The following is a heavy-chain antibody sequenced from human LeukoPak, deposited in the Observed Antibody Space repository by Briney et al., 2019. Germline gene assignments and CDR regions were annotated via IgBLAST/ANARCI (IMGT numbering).Heavy chain of an antibody. D-gene: IGHD2-8*02. V-gene: IGHV4-38-2*02. J-gene: IGHJ4*02. CDR3: ARGFWSRYFDY. CDR2: IYHSGST. Sequence: PSETLSLTCTVSGYSINSGYYWGWVRPPPGKGLEWIGYIYHSGSTDYNPSLKSRVTISGDTSKDQFSLKLTSVTAADTAVYYCARGFWSRYFDYWGQGTLVIVSS. CDR1: GYSINSGYY.